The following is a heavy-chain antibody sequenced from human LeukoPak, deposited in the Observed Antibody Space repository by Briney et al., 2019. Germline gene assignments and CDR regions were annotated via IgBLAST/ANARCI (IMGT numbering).Heavy chain of an antibody. Sequence: ASVKVSCKTSGYTFSDYYIHWVRQAPGQGLEWRGWINPNTGGTHYAQKFQGRVTMTRDTSIATVYMELSSLGSDDSAVYYCARYFYDSSGSSSDAFDIWGRGTMVTVSS. J-gene: IGHJ3*02. CDR1: GYTFSDYY. CDR2: INPNTGGT. D-gene: IGHD3-22*01. CDR3: ARYFYDSSGSSSDAFDI. V-gene: IGHV1-2*02.